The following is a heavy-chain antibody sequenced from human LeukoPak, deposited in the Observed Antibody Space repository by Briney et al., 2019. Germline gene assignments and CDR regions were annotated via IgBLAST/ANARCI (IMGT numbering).Heavy chain of an antibody. CDR3: ARHGGARAPLGGFGERLSPFAARRNNWFDP. CDR2: IYYSGST. V-gene: IGHV4-39*01. Sequence: SETLSLTCTVSGGSISSSTFYWGWIRQPPGKGLEWIGTIYYSGSTFYNPSLKSRVTVSVDTSKNQFSLKLSSVTAADTAVYYCARHGGARAPLGGFGERLSPFAARRNNWFDPWGQGTLVTVSS. J-gene: IGHJ5*02. D-gene: IGHD3-10*01. CDR1: GGSISSSTFY.